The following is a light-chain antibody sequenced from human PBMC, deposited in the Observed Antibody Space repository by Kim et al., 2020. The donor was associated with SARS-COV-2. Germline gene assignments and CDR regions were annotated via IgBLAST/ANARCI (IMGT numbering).Light chain of an antibody. CDR1: QSISSY. J-gene: IGKJ1*01. CDR2: AAS. CDR3: HLSYSTPPT. Sequence: DIQMTQSPSSLSASVGDRVTITCRASQSISSYLNWYQQKPGKAPKLLIYAASSLQSGVPSRFSGSGSGTDFPLTISSLQPEDFATYYCHLSYSTPPTFGQGTKVDIK. V-gene: IGKV1-39*01.